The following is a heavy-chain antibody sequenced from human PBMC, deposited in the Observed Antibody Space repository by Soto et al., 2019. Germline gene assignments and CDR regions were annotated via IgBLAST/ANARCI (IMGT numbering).Heavy chain of an antibody. D-gene: IGHD6-19*01. V-gene: IGHV3-21*01. CDR1: GFTFSIYS. J-gene: IGHJ6*01. CDR2: ISSSSSYI. Sequence: WGALIISCASSGFTFSIYSMALARQAPGKGLEWVSSISSSSSYIYYADSVKGRFTISRDNAKNSLYLQMNSLRAEDTAAYYCARVPVAGTFYYYGMDVWGQGTPVTVSS. CDR3: ARVPVAGTFYYYGMDV.